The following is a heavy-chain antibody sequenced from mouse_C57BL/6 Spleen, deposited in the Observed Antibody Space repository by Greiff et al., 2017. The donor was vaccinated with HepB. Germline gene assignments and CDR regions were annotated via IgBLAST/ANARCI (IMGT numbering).Heavy chain of an antibody. V-gene: IGHV1-26*01. CDR3: ARCDGSLAMDY. CDR2: INPNNGGT. J-gene: IGHJ4*01. Sequence: EVQLQQSGPELVKPGASVKISCKASGYTFTDYYMNWVKQSHGKSLEWIGDINPNNGGTSYNQKFKGKATLTVDKSSSTAYMELRSLTSEDSAVYYCARCDGSLAMDYWGQGTSVTVSS. CDR1: GYTFTDYY. D-gene: IGHD2-3*01.